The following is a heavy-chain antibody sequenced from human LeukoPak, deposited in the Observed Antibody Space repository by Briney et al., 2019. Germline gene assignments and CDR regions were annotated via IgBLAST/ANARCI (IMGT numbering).Heavy chain of an antibody. CDR3: ARPGNSGYSSGWYYFDY. D-gene: IGHD6-19*01. Sequence: ASVTVSCKASGYTFTSYYMHWVRQAPGQGLEWMGIINPSGGSTSYAQKFQGRVTMTRDTSTSTVYMELSSLRSEDTAVYYCARPGNSGYSSGWYYFDYWGQGTLVTVSS. V-gene: IGHV1-46*01. CDR2: INPSGGST. J-gene: IGHJ4*02. CDR1: GYTFTSYY.